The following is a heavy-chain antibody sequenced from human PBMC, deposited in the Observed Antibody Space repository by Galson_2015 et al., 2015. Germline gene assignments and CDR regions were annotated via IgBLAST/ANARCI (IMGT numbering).Heavy chain of an antibody. CDR1: GLSVSSNY. D-gene: IGHD4-11*01. CDR3: ARDDYSSRHRGEP. V-gene: IGHV3-53*01. J-gene: IGHJ5*02. CDR2: IHSGGTT. Sequence: SLRLSCAASGLSVSSNYMSWVRQAPGKGLEWVSVIHSGGTTYYADSVKGRFTISRDNSKNTLYLQMNSLRAEDTAVYYCARDDYSSRHRGEPRGQGTLVTVS.